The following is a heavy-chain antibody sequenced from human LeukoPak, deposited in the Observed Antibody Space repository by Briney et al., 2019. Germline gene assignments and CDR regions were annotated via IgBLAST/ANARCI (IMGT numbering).Heavy chain of an antibody. V-gene: IGHV4-4*09. CDR2: IYASGST. J-gene: IGHJ3*02. D-gene: IGHD6-19*01. CDR3: ARHEVAGSRNAFDI. Sequence: SETLSLTCTVSGASIASYYWYWIRQSPGKGLEWIAYIYASGSTNSNPSLKNRVTVSVDTSKNQLSLRLTSVTAADTAVYYCARHEVAGSRNAFDIWGQGTMVTVSS. CDR1: GASIASYY.